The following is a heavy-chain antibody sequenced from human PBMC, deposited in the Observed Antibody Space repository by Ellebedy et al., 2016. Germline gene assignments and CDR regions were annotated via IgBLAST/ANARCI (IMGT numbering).Heavy chain of an antibody. CDR2: MNPNSGNT. J-gene: IGHJ6*02. V-gene: IGHV1-8*01. CDR3: ARVRLGSGSYYYYYYGMDV. Sequence: ASVKVSXKASRYTFTSYDINWVRQATGQGLEWMGWMNPNSGNTGYAQKFQGRVTMTRNTSISTAYMELSSLRSEDTAVYYCARVRLGSGSYYYYYYGMDVWGQGTTVTVSS. D-gene: IGHD3-10*01. CDR1: RYTFTSYD.